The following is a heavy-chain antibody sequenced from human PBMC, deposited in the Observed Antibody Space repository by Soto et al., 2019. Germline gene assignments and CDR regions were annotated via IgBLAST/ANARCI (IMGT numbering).Heavy chain of an antibody. CDR1: GFTFSSYA. Sequence: GGSLRLSCAASGFTFSSYAMHWVRQAPGKGLEWVAVISYDGSNKYYADSVKGRFTISRDNSKNTLYLQMNSLRAEDTAVYYCAREGVLTEYRYFDWLFRAPFDYWGQGTLVTVSA. V-gene: IGHV3-30-3*01. CDR3: AREGVLTEYRYFDWLFRAPFDY. CDR2: ISYDGSNK. J-gene: IGHJ4*02. D-gene: IGHD3-9*01.